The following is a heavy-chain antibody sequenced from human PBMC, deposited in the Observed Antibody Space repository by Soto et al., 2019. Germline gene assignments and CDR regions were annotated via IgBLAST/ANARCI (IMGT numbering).Heavy chain of an antibody. CDR3: ARRGSGSYYDC. J-gene: IGHJ4*02. CDR1: GFTFSSYA. CDR2: ISGSGDST. D-gene: IGHD1-26*01. Sequence: EVQLLESGGGLVQPGGSLRLSCAASGFTFSSYAMRWVRQAPGKGLEWGAAISGSGDSTYYGDSVKGRFTISRDKSKNALYLKMNSMRNEDAAVYYCARRGSGSYYDCWGQGTLVTVSS. V-gene: IGHV3-23*01.